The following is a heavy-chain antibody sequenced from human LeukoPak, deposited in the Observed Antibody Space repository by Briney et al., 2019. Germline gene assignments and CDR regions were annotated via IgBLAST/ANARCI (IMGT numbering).Heavy chain of an antibody. J-gene: IGHJ4*02. CDR3: ARAVGDNSGMITYFDY. D-gene: IGHD6-25*01. V-gene: IGHV1-18*01. CDR1: GYTFSNCG. CDR2: ISGYDGNT. Sequence: ASVKVSCEASGYTFSNCGTSWVRQAPGQGLEWMGWISGYDGNTNYAQKVQDRVTMTTDTSTRTAYLELRSPISDDTAVYYCARAVGDNSGMITYFDYWGQGTLVTVSS.